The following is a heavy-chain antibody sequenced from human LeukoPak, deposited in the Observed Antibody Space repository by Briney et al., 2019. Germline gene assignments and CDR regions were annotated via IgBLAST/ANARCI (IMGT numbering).Heavy chain of an antibody. Sequence: PSETLSLTCTVSGGSINISYWSWIRQPPGKGLEWIGYIYHRGSTNYNPSLKGRITVSVDTSKNQFSLKVTSVTAADTAVYYCARSGVFSGYDAFDIWGQGTMVTVSS. V-gene: IGHV4-4*09. D-gene: IGHD3-9*01. CDR3: ARSGVFSGYDAFDI. CDR2: IYHRGST. J-gene: IGHJ3*02. CDR1: GGSINISY.